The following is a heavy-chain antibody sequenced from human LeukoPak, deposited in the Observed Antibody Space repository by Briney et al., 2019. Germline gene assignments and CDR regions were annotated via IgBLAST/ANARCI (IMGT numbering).Heavy chain of an antibody. CDR3: AKGLGYGNYYYDY. Sequence: PGGSLRLSCAASGFSFSSYAMSWVRQAPGKGLEWVSGISGSGGSTYYADSVKGRFTITRDNSKNTLYLQMNSLRAEDTAVYYCAKGLGYGNYYYDYWGQGTLVTVCS. J-gene: IGHJ4*02. D-gene: IGHD4-11*01. CDR1: GFSFSSYA. CDR2: ISGSGGST. V-gene: IGHV3-23*01.